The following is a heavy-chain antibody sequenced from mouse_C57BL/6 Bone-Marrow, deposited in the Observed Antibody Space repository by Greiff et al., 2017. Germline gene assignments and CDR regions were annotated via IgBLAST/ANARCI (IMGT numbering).Heavy chain of an antibody. V-gene: IGHV1-80*01. CDR3: ASGYYGSSYGWYFDV. Sequence: QVHVKQSGAELVKPGASVKISCKASGYAFSSYWMNWVKQRPGKGLEWIGQIYPGDGDTNYNGKFKGKATLTADKSSSTAYMQLSSLTSEDSAVYFCASGYYGSSYGWYFDVWGTGTTVTVSS. D-gene: IGHD1-1*01. CDR2: IYPGDGDT. CDR1: GYAFSSYW. J-gene: IGHJ1*03.